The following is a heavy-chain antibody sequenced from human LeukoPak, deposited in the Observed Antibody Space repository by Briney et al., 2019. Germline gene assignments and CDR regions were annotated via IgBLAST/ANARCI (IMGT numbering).Heavy chain of an antibody. J-gene: IGHJ4*02. CDR2: ISNSGRTK. D-gene: IGHD4-17*01. CDR3: ATSSVTTGIDFDC. CDR1: GFTFSAYE. Sequence: GGSLRLSCAASGFTFSAYEMNWVRQAPGKGLEWVSFISNSGRTKYYADSVKGRFTISRDNAKNSLYLQMNILRADDTAVYYCATSSVTTGIDFDCWGQGTLVTVSS. V-gene: IGHV3-48*03.